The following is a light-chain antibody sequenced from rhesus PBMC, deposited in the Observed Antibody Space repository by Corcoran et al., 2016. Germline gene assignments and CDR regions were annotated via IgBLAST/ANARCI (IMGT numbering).Light chain of an antibody. CDR3: QQYKSLPFT. Sequence: DIQMTQSPSSLSASVGDRVTITCRASQGISSYLNWFQQKPGKAPRLLFYYGKRFETGVPARFSGSGTGTKCTLTIISLQTEDFATYHCQQYKSLPFTFGPGTKLDIK. CDR1: QGISSY. V-gene: IGKV1-32*01. CDR2: YGK. J-gene: IGKJ3*01.